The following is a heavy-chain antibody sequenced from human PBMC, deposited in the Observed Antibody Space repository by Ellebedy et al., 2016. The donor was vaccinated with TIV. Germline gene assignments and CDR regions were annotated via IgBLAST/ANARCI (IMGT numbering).Heavy chain of an antibody. CDR3: ARVSGISVIGGNWFDP. Sequence: AASVKVSCKASGYTFSGYYMHWARQAPGQGLEWMGWINPNSGGTDYAQKFQSRVTMTRDTSTSTAYMELSGLRSDDTAVYYCARVSGISVIGGNWFDPWGQGTLVTVSS. CDR2: INPNSGGT. CDR1: GYTFSGYY. J-gene: IGHJ5*02. V-gene: IGHV1-2*02. D-gene: IGHD4-23*01.